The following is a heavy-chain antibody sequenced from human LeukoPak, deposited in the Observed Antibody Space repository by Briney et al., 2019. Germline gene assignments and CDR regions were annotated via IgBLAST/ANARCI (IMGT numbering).Heavy chain of an antibody. Sequence: SETLSLTSTVSGGSISSSYWTWLRQPPGKGLQWSGYIHHSGDTNSNPSLENRVTISIDTSSKQFSLKLKSVTAADTAVYYCARRGEKSGSARGWSFDVWGRGSLITVSS. CDR2: IHHSGDT. V-gene: IGHV4-59*08. J-gene: IGHJ2*01. CDR3: ARRGEKSGSARGWSFDV. D-gene: IGHD5-12*01. CDR1: GGSISSSY.